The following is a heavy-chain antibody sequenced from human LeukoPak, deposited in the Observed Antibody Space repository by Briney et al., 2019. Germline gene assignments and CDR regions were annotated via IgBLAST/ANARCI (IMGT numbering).Heavy chain of an antibody. CDR1: GFTFSSYA. CDR3: AREPSNYGDHYFDY. D-gene: IGHD4-17*01. Sequence: GRSLRLSCAASGFTFSSYAMHWVRQAPGKGLEWVSSISTSSSYIYYADSVKGRFTISRDNAKNSLYLQMNSLRAEDTAVYYCAREPSNYGDHYFDYWGQGTLVIVSS. J-gene: IGHJ4*02. V-gene: IGHV3-21*01. CDR2: ISTSSSYI.